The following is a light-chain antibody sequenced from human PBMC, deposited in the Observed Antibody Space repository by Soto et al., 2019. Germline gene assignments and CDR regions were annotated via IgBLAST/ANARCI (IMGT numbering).Light chain of an antibody. J-gene: IGLJ2*01. V-gene: IGLV2-14*01. CDR1: SSDVGGYNY. CDR3: SSYTSSSTLL. Sequence: QSALTQPASVSGSPGQSFTISCTGTSSDVGGYNYVSWYQQHPGKAPKLMIYEVSNRPSGVSNRFSGSKSGNTASLTISGLQAEDEADYYCSSYTSSSTLLFGGGTKLTVL. CDR2: EVS.